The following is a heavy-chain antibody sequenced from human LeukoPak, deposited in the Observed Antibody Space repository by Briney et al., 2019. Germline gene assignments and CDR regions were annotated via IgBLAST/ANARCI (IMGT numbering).Heavy chain of an antibody. CDR3: AKDFRAKYVWGVYGGFDP. Sequence: GSLRLSCAASGFTFSIYGMGWVRQAPGKGLEWVSSISDNGGNTYYADSAKGRFTISRDNSKNTLYLQMTSLRAEDTALYYWAKDFRAKYVWGVYGGFDPWGQGTLVTVSS. J-gene: IGHJ5*02. V-gene: IGHV3-23*01. CDR2: ISDNGGNT. CDR1: GFTFSIYG. D-gene: IGHD3-16*01.